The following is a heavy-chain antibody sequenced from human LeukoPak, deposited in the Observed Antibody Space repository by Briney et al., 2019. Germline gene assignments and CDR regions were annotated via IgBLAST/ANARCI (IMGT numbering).Heavy chain of an antibody. J-gene: IGHJ4*02. V-gene: IGHV3-7*03. Sequence: GGSLRLSCAASGFTFSSYWMSWVRQAPGKGLEWVANINKDGGEKYYVDSVKGRFTISRDNAKNSLYLQMNSLRAEDTAVYYCARDYYDSSGYYHVYYFDYWGQGTLVTVSS. CDR1: GFTFSSYW. D-gene: IGHD3-22*01. CDR3: ARDYYDSSGYYHVYYFDY. CDR2: INKDGGEK.